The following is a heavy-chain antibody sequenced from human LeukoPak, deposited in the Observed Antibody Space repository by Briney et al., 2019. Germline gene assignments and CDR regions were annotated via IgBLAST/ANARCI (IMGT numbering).Heavy chain of an antibody. CDR3: ARTRNTNWNYGLYAFDI. CDR1: GYSFTSYW. Sequence: GESLKISCKGSGYSFTSYWIGWVRQMPGKGLEWMGIIYPGDSDTRYSPSFQGQVTISADKSISTAYLQWSSLKASDTAMYYCARTRNTNWNYGLYAFDIWGQGTMVTVSS. CDR2: IYPGDSDT. V-gene: IGHV5-51*01. D-gene: IGHD1-7*01. J-gene: IGHJ3*02.